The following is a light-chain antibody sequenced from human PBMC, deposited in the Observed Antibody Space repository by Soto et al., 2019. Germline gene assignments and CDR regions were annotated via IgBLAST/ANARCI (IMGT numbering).Light chain of an antibody. Sequence: QSVLTQPRSVSGSPGQSVTISCTGTSSDVGAYDYVSWYQKYPGKAPRLMIYDVTKRPSGVPGRFSGSKSGNTASLTISGLQAEDEADYYCCSRAGGYTLVFGGGTQLTVL. CDR2: DVT. CDR1: SSDVGAYDY. CDR3: CSRAGGYTLV. J-gene: IGLJ2*01. V-gene: IGLV2-11*01.